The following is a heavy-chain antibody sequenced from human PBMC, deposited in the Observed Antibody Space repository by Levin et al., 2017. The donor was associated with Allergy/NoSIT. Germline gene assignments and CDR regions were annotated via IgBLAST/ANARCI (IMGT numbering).Heavy chain of an antibody. CDR3: ARDASSRQWLTRFDD. CDR2: ISSSSSFA. V-gene: IGHV3-21*01. D-gene: IGHD6-19*01. Sequence: SCEVSGDTFSYDHMNWVRQAPGKGLEWVAAISSSSSFAYYADPVKGRFIISRDNGKKSLFLQMNSVRVEDTAVDYCARDASSRQWLTRFDDWGQGTLVTVSS. CDR1: GDTFSYDH. J-gene: IGHJ4*02.